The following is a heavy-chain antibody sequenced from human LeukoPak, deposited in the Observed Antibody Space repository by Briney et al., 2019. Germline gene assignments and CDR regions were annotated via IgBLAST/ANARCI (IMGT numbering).Heavy chain of an antibody. CDR3: AINSLGDSRGYDF. J-gene: IGHJ4*02. V-gene: IGHV4-59*08. CDR1: GGSISSYY. Sequence: PSETLSLTCTVCGGSISSYYWSWIRQPPGKGLEWIGYIYYSGSTNYNPSLKSRVTISVDTSKNQFSLKLSSVTAADTAVYYCAINSLGDSRGYDFWGQGTVVTVSS. CDR2: IYYSGST. D-gene: IGHD3-22*01.